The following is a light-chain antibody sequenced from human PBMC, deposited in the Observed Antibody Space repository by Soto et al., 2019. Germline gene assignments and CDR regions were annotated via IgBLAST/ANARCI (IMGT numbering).Light chain of an antibody. CDR1: QGIASS. CDR3: QQFNSYPLT. Sequence: DIHLTQSPSFLSVSVGDRVTITCRASQGIASSLAWYQQKAGKAPKLLIYAASTLESGVPSRFSGSGPGTEFTLTISSLQPEDFAIYYCQQFNSYPLTFGGGTKVEIK. J-gene: IGKJ4*01. CDR2: AAS. V-gene: IGKV1-9*01.